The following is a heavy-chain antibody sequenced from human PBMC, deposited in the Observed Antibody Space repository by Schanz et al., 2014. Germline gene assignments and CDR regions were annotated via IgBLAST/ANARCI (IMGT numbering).Heavy chain of an antibody. CDR2: ISYDGSNK. Sequence: VHLVDSGGTLVQPGGSLRLSCAVSGFTFSSYGMHWVRQAPGKGLEWVALISYDGSNKHYADSVKGRFTISRDNSKKTLYVQMNSLRAEDTAVYYCARDRPSGYALDFWGQGTLVTVSS. J-gene: IGHJ4*02. CDR3: ARDRPSGYALDF. CDR1: GFTFSSYG. D-gene: IGHD5-12*01. V-gene: IGHV3-30*03.